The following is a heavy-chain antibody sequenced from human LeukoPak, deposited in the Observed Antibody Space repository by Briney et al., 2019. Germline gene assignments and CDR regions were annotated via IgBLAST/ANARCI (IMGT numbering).Heavy chain of an antibody. D-gene: IGHD3-10*01. CDR3: AKVATYYYGSGSPHDAFDS. CDR1: GFTFSSYA. J-gene: IGHJ3*02. CDR2: ISGSGGST. Sequence: GGSLRLSCAASGFTFSSYAMSWVRQAPGKGLEWVSAISGSGGSTYYADSVKGRFTISRDNSKNTLYLQMNSLRAEDTAVYYCAKVATYYYGSGSPHDAFDSWGQGTMVTVSS. V-gene: IGHV3-23*01.